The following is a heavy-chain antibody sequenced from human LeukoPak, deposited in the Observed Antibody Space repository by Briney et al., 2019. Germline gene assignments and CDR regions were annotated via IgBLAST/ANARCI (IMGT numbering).Heavy chain of an antibody. CDR3: ARELHSSGYYDAFDI. V-gene: IGHV3-7*01. CDR2: IKQDGSEK. J-gene: IGHJ3*02. D-gene: IGHD3-22*01. Sequence: PGGSLRLSCAASGLTFSSYWMSWVRQAPGKGLEWVANIKQDGSEKYYVDSVKGRFTISRDNAKNSLYLQMNSLRAEDTAVYYCARELHSSGYYDAFDIWGQGTMVTVSS. CDR1: GLTFSSYW.